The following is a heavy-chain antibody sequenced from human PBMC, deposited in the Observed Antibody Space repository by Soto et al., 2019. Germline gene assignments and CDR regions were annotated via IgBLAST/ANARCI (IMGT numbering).Heavy chain of an antibody. Sequence: GGALRLSCAASGFTFSTYPMNWVRQAPGKGLEWVSGISGSGISTYYADSVKGRFTISRDNSKNTVFLQMNSLRAEDTAVYYCAKPPVITASYYYYDMDVWGQGTTVTVSS. J-gene: IGHJ6*02. D-gene: IGHD4-4*01. V-gene: IGHV3-23*01. CDR2: ISGSGIST. CDR1: GFTFSTYP. CDR3: AKPPVITASYYYYDMDV.